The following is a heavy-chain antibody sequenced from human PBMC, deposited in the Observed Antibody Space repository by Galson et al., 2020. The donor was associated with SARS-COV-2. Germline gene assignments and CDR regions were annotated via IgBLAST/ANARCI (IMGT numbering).Heavy chain of an antibody. CDR2: ITSNGGRT. Sequence: QLGESLKISCAASGFTFSNYAMHWVRQAPGKGLEYVSVITSNGGRTYYANSVKGRFTISRDNSKNTLYLQMGSLRGEDMAVYYCARPELYGPTWNIGYWGQGTLVTVYS. J-gene: IGHJ4*02. V-gene: IGHV3-64*01. CDR1: GFTFSNYA. D-gene: IGHD1-1*01. CDR3: ARPELYGPTWNIGY.